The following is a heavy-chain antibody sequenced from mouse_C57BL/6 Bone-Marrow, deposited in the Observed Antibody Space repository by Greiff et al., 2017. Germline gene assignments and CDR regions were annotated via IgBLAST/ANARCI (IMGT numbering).Heavy chain of an antibody. CDR3: EREITTLPRYYLDY. CDR2: IGPSDSYA. CDR1: GYTFTSYW. Sequence: VQLQQPGAELVRPGTSVKLSCKASGYTFTSYWMHWVKQSPGQGLEWIGVIGPSDSYASYNQKFKGKATLTVDTSSSTAYMQLTSLTSEDSAVSTGEREITTLPRYYLDYWGQGTTLTVSS. V-gene: IGHV1-59*01. J-gene: IGHJ2*01. D-gene: IGHD1-1*01.